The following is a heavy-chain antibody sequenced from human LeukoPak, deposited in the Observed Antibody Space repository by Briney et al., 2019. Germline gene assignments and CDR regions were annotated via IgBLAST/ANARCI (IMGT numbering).Heavy chain of an antibody. V-gene: IGHV3-74*03. CDR2: IESDAGRT. CDR1: GFTLSDHW. Sequence: GGSLRLSCVASGFTLSDHWMYWVRQGPGKGLAHVSRIESDAGRTTYADSVKGRFTISRDDAKNTMYLQMNSLRGEDTAVYYCVKGGHKLDIQTTHYYYGLDVWGQGTTVAVSS. D-gene: IGHD4-17*01. J-gene: IGHJ6*02. CDR3: VKGGHKLDIQTTHYYYGLDV.